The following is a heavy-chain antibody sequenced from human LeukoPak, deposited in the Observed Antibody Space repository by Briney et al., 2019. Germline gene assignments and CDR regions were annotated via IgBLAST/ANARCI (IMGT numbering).Heavy chain of an antibody. V-gene: IGHV1-69*13. D-gene: IGHD5-24*01. Sequence: SVKASCKASGGTFSSYAISWVRQAPGQGLEWMGGIIPIFGTANYAQKFQGRVTITADESTSTAYMELSSLRSEDTAVYYCARGRRMATIADAFDIWGQGTMVTVSS. CDR3: ARGRRMATIADAFDI. CDR2: IIPIFGTA. J-gene: IGHJ3*02. CDR1: GGTFSSYA.